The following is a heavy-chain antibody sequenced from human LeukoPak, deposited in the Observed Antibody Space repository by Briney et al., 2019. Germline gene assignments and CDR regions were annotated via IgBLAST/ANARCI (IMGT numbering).Heavy chain of an antibody. CDR3: AKDQKFSNYYGSGSYDPNYYYYGMDV. V-gene: IGHV3-30*14. CDR1: GFTFSHYA. Sequence: GGSLRLSCAASGFTFSHYAMLWVRQAPGQGLEWVAVIPFDESIKYYADFVEGRFTISRDNSKNTLYLQMNSLRVEDTAVYYCAKDQKFSNYYGSGSYDPNYYYYGMDVWGQGTTVTVSS. D-gene: IGHD3-10*01. CDR2: IPFDESIK. J-gene: IGHJ6*02.